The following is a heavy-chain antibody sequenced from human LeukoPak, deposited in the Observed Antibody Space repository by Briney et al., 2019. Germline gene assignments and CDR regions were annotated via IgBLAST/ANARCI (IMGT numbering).Heavy chain of an antibody. CDR3: ARSSSPGRGVYCFDY. Sequence: PSGTLSLTCAVSDDSITRGNWWSWVRQPPGKGLEWIAEIYHSGSTNYNPSLKSRVSISVDESKKQFSLRLSSLTAADTAVYYCARSSSPGRGVYCFDYWGQGTLVTVSS. J-gene: IGHJ4*02. D-gene: IGHD6-6*01. V-gene: IGHV4-4*02. CDR2: IYHSGST. CDR1: DDSITRGNW.